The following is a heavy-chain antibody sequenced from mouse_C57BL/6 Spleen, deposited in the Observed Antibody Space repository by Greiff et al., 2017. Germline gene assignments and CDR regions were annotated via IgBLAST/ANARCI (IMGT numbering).Heavy chain of an antibody. J-gene: IGHJ1*03. CDR3: ARHRLRYFDV. CDR1: GYAFSSYW. V-gene: IGHV1-80*01. CDR2: IYPGDGDT. Sequence: QVQLKESGAELVKPGASVKISCKASGYAFSSYWMNWVKQRPGKGLEWIGLIYPGDGDTNYNGKFKGKATLTADKSSSTAYMQLSSLTSEDSAVYFCARHRLRYFDVWGTGTTVTVSS.